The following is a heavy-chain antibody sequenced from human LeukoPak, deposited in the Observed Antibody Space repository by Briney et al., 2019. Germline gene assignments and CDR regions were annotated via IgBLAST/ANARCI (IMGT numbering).Heavy chain of an antibody. Sequence: GGSLRLSCTVSGFILGDYAMSWVRQAPGKGLEWVSAISGSGGSTYYADSVKGRFTISRDNSKNTLYLQMNSLRAEDTAVYYCALGGGDYWGQGTLVTVSS. D-gene: IGHD3-16*01. CDR1: GFILGDYA. CDR2: ISGSGGST. J-gene: IGHJ4*02. V-gene: IGHV3-23*01. CDR3: ALGGGDY.